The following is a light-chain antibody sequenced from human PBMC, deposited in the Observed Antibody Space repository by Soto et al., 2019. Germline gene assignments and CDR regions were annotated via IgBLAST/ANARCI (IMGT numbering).Light chain of an antibody. CDR3: QQYNNWPET. V-gene: IGKV3-15*01. CDR1: QSVSSN. J-gene: IGKJ1*01. CDR2: GAS. Sequence: EISMTQSSTPPSLAPREKDTPSPRASQSVSSNLAWYQQKPGQAPRLLIYGASTRATGIPARFSGSGSGTEFTLTISSLQSEDFAVYYCQQYNNWPETFGQGNKV.